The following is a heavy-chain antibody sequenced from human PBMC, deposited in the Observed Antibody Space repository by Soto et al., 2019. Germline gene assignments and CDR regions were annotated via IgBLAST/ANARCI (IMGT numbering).Heavy chain of an antibody. D-gene: IGHD2-15*01. J-gene: IGHJ3*02. CDR2: INWNGGST. V-gene: IGHV3-20*04. Sequence: PGGSLRLSCAASGFTFDDYGMSWVRQAPVKGLEWVSGINWNGGSTGYADSVKGRFTISRDNAKNSLYLQMNSLRAEDTALYYCARVCDVIPWCAFDIWGQGTMVTVSS. CDR1: GFTFDDYG. CDR3: ARVCDVIPWCAFDI.